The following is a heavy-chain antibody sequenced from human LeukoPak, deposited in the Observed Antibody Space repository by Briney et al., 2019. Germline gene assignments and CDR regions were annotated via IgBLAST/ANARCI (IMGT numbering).Heavy chain of an antibody. CDR2: INHSGGT. Sequence: PSETLSLTCAVYGGSFRNYFWSWIRQPPGKGLEWIGEINHSGGTNYNPSLRSRVTISVDTSKNQFSLKLSSVTAADTAVYYGAISDDYNNYGFDYWGQGTLVTVSS. V-gene: IGHV4-34*01. CDR1: GGSFRNYF. J-gene: IGHJ4*02. CDR3: AISDDYNNYGFDY. D-gene: IGHD4-11*01.